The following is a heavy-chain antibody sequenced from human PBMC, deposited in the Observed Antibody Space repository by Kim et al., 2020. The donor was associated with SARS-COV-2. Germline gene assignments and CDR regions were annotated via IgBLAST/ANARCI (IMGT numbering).Heavy chain of an antibody. V-gene: IGHV3-33*05. Sequence: GGSLRLSCAASGFTFSSYGMHWVRQAPGKGLEWVAVISYDGSNKYYADSVKGRFTISRDNSKNTLYLQMNSLRAEDTAVYYCARDRIAAAGTLGMFDYWG. CDR3: ARDRIAAAGTLGMFDY. CDR1: GFTFSSYG. J-gene: IGHJ4*01. CDR2: ISYDGSNK. D-gene: IGHD6-13*01.